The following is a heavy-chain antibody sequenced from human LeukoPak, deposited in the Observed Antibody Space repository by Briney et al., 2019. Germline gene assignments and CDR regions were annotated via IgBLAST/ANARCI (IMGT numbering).Heavy chain of an antibody. CDR3: AKGVRPYGDYFDY. D-gene: IGHD3-10*01. CDR2: ISGSGRSI. J-gene: IGHJ4*02. Sequence: GGSLRLSCAAYGFTFSNYAMNWVRQAPGKGLEWVSDISGSGRSIYYGDSFQGRFTISRDNSKNTVYLQMNSLRAEDTAIYYCAKGVRPYGDYFDYWGQGTLVTVSS. V-gene: IGHV3-23*01. CDR1: GFTFSNYA.